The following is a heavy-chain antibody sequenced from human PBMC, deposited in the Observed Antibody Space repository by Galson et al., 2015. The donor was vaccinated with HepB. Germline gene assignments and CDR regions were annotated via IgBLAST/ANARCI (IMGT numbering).Heavy chain of an antibody. CDR2: YYWDNDK. V-gene: IGHV2-5*02. CDR1: GFSLATSGVA. J-gene: IGHJ2*01. D-gene: IGHD3-22*01. Sequence: PALVKPTQTLTLTCSYSGFSLATSGVAVGWIRQPPGKALEWLAVYYWDNDKSYTSYLRSRLTITKDTSNNQVVLTMTNMDPVDTATYYCAHSDDSSGYYLGWYFDLWGRGTLVTVSS. CDR3: AHSDDSSGYYLGWYFDL.